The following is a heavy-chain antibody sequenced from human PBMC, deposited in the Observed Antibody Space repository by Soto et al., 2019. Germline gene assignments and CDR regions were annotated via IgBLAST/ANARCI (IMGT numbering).Heavy chain of an antibody. D-gene: IGHD6-6*01. J-gene: IGHJ6*02. CDR1: GGTFSSYA. CDR3: ARGDLAARPYYGMDV. V-gene: IGHV1-69*13. Sequence: SVKVSCKASGGTFSSYAISWVRQAPGQGLEWMGGIIPIFGTANYAQKFQGRVTITADESTSTAYMELSSLRSEDTAVYYCARGDLAARPYYGMDVWGQGTTVTVSS. CDR2: IIPIFGTA.